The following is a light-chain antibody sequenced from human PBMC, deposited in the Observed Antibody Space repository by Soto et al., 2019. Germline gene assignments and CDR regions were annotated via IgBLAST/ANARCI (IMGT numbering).Light chain of an antibody. CDR2: GAS. Sequence: EIVMTQSPATLSVSPGERATLSCRASRSVSNNLAWHQQKPGQAPRLLIYGASTRATGIPARFSGSWSGTEFTLTFSSLQSEDSAVYYCQQYNNWPLPFGQGTRLEIK. CDR1: RSVSNN. V-gene: IGKV3-15*01. J-gene: IGKJ5*01. CDR3: QQYNNWPLP.